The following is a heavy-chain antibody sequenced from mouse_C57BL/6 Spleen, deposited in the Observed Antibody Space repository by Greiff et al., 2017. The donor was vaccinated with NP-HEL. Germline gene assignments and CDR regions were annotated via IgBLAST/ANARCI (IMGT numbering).Heavy chain of an antibody. CDR2: ILPGSGST. J-gene: IGHJ4*01. V-gene: IGHV1-9*01. CDR3: ARSDSSGLERDYAMDY. D-gene: IGHD3-2*02. Sequence: QVQLKESGPELVKPGASVKISCKASGYAFSSSWMNWVKQRPGKGLEWIGEILPGSGSTNYNEKFKGKATFTADTSSNTAYMQLSSLTTEDSAIYYCARSDSSGLERDYAMDYWGQGTSVTVSS. CDR1: GYAFSSSW.